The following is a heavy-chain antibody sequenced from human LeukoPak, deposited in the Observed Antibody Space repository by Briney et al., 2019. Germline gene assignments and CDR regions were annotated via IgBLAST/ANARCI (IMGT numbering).Heavy chain of an antibody. CDR3: ATDRDTMVQGVITAFDI. Sequence: ASVKVSCKVSGYTLTELSMHWVRQAPGKGLEWMGCFDPEDGETIYAQKFQGRVTMTEDTSTDTAYMELSSLRSGDTAVYYCATDRDTMVQGVITAFDIWGQGTMVTVSS. D-gene: IGHD3-10*01. CDR1: GYTLTELS. CDR2: FDPEDGET. J-gene: IGHJ3*02. V-gene: IGHV1-24*01.